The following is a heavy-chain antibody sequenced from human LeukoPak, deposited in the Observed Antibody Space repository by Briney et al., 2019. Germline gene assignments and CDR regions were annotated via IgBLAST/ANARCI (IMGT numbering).Heavy chain of an antibody. J-gene: IGHJ5*02. CDR2: IYNSGSS. D-gene: IGHD3-3*01. CDR3: ARDYTIFGTWFDP. CDR1: GDSISSGTYY. Sequence: SETLPLTCTVSGDSISSGTYYWSWIRQPAGKGLEWIGRIYNSGSSNYNPSLKSRVTISVDTSKNQFSLKLSSVTAADTAVYYCARDYTIFGTWFDPWGQGTLVTVSS. V-gene: IGHV4-61*02.